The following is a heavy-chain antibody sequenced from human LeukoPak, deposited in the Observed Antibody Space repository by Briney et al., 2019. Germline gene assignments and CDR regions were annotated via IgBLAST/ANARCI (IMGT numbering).Heavy chain of an antibody. CDR2: ISYDGSNK. Sequence: GGSLRLSCAASGFTFSSYAMHWVRQAPGKGLEWVAAISYDGSNKYYADSVKGRFTISRDNSKNTLYLQMNSLRAEDTAVYYCARAAGYSYGQIPFDYWGQGTLVTVSS. V-gene: IGHV3-30-3*01. CDR1: GFTFSSYA. J-gene: IGHJ4*02. D-gene: IGHD5-18*01. CDR3: ARAAGYSYGQIPFDY.